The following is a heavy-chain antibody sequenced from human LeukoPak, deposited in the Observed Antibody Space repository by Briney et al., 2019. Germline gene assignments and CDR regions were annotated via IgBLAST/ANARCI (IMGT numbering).Heavy chain of an antibody. CDR3: AKDLGSSGWYRYFDY. V-gene: IGHV3-23*01. D-gene: IGHD6-19*01. CDR1: GFTFSSYA. Sequence: GGSLRLSCAASGFTFSSYAMSWVRQAPGKGLEWVSAISDSGGNTYYADSVKGRFTISRDNSKNTLYLQMNSLRAEDTAVHYCAKDLGSSGWYRYFDYWGQEALVTVSS. CDR2: ISDSGGNT. J-gene: IGHJ4*02.